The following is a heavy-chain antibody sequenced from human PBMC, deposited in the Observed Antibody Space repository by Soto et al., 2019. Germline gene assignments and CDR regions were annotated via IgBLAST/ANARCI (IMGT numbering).Heavy chain of an antibody. V-gene: IGHV4-31*03. D-gene: IGHD3-22*01. CDR1: GGSISSGTYY. CDR2: IYYRGST. Sequence: PSETLSLTCSVSGGSISSGTYYWSWIRQHPGKGLEWIGYIYYRGSTYYNPSLKSRVTISVDTSKNQFSLKLSSVTAADTAVYYCARVDYDSRGYYPDYWGQGTLVTVSS. CDR3: ARVDYDSRGYYPDY. J-gene: IGHJ4*02.